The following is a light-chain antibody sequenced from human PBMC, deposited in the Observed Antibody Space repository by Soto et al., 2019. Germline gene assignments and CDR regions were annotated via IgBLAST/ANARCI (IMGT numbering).Light chain of an antibody. J-gene: IGKJ1*01. V-gene: IGKV1-39*01. Sequence: DIQMTQPQSSLSASVGDRVTITCRASQSISSYLNWYQQKPGKAPKLLIYAASSLQSGVPSRFSGSGSGTDFTLTISSLQPEDFATYYCQQSYSTPWTFGQGTKVEIK. CDR2: AAS. CDR3: QQSYSTPWT. CDR1: QSISSY.